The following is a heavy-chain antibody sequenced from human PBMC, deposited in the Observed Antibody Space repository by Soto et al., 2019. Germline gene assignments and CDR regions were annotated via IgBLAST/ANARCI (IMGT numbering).Heavy chain of an antibody. D-gene: IGHD3-10*02. V-gene: IGHV3-33*01. Sequence: QVHLVESGGGVVQPGRSLRLSCAASGFTFRNYGMHWVRQAPGKGLEWLAVIWYDGSNKYYAYSVKGRFTISRDNSKNTLYLEMNSLRDEDTAVYYCARDVRSRRYDLWGQGTLVIVSS. CDR2: IWYDGSNK. CDR1: GFTFRNYG. CDR3: ARDVRSRRYDL. J-gene: IGHJ5*02.